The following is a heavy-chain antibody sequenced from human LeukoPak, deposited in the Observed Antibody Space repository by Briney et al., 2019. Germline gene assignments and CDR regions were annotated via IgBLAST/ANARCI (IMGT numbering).Heavy chain of an antibody. V-gene: IGHV1-18*01. CDR2: ISAYNGNT. CDR3: ARDLHSGQLVRSPLDY. CDR1: GYTFTSYG. J-gene: IGHJ4*02. Sequence: GASVKVSCKASGYTFTSYGISWVRQAPGQGLEWMGWISAYNGNTNYAQKLQGRVTMTTDTSTSTAYMELRSLRSDDTAVYYCARDLHSGQLVRSPLDYWGQGTLVTVSS. D-gene: IGHD6-6*01.